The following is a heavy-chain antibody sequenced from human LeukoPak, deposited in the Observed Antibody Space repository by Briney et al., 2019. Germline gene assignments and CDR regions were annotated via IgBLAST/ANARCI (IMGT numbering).Heavy chain of an antibody. V-gene: IGHV4-38-2*02. Sequence: SETLSLTCTVSGYSISSGYYWGWIRQPPGKGLEWIGSIYHSGSTYYNPSLKSRVTISVDTSKNQFSLKLSSVTAADTAVYYCARSDDFWSGYYTPLDYWGQGTLVTVSS. CDR1: GYSISSGYY. D-gene: IGHD3-3*01. CDR3: ARSDDFWSGYYTPLDY. J-gene: IGHJ4*02. CDR2: IYHSGST.